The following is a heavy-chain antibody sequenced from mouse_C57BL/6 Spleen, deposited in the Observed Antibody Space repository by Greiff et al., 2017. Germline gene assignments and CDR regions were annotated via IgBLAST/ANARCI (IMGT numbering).Heavy chain of an antibody. CDR3: AIAYYSNRSWCFDV. J-gene: IGHJ1*03. V-gene: IGHV1-64*01. CDR1: GYTFTSYW. CDR2: IHPNSGST. D-gene: IGHD2-5*01. Sequence: QLQQPGAELVKPGASVKLSCKASGYTFTSYWMHRVKKRPGQGLEWIGMIHPNSGSTNYNEKFKSKATLTVDKSSSAAYMQLSSLSYEDSAVYYCAIAYYSNRSWCFDVWGKGTTVTVSA.